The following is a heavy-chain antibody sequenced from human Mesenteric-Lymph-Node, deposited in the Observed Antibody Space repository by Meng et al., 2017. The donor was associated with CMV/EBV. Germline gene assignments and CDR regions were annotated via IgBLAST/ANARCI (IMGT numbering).Heavy chain of an antibody. CDR1: GYSFSNYW. D-gene: IGHD5-24*01. CDR3: GRLAAEQLQPPDY. V-gene: IGHV5-51*01. CDR2: IYPGDSDV. J-gene: IGHJ4*02. Sequence: GESLKISCKGSGYSFSNYWIGWVRQMPGKGLEWMGIIYPGDSDVRYRPSFEGQVTISADKSISTAYLQWSSLKASDSAMYYCGRLAAEQLQPPDYWGQGTLVTVSS.